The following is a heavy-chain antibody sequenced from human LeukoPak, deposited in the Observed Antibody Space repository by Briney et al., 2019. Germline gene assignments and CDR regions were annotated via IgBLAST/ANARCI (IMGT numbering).Heavy chain of an antibody. Sequence: ASVKVSCKASGYTFTGYYMHWVRQAPGQGLEWMGWINPNSGGTNYAQKFQGRVTMTRDTSISTAYMELSRLRSDDTAVYYCARVPVAGASYYYYYMDVWGKGTTVTVSS. V-gene: IGHV1-2*02. D-gene: IGHD6-19*01. CDR3: ARVPVAGASYYYYYMDV. CDR1: GYTFTGYY. J-gene: IGHJ6*03. CDR2: INPNSGGT.